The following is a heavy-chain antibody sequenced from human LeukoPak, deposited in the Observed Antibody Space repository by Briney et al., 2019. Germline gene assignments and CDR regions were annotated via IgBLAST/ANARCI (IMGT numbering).Heavy chain of an antibody. CDR1: GGSITSYY. D-gene: IGHD4-17*01. CDR2: INYSGST. Sequence: SETLSLTCTVSGGSITSYYWSWIRQSPGKGLEWIGCINYSGSTKYNPSLKSRVTISVDTSKNQFSLKLSSVTAADTAVYYCARGLARTVTTRYYYYGMDVWGQGTTVTVSS. V-gene: IGHV4-59*12. CDR3: ARGLARTVTTRYYYYGMDV. J-gene: IGHJ6*02.